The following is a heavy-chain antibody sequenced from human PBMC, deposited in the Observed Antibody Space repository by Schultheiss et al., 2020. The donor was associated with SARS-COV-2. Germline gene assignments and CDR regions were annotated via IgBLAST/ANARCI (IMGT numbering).Heavy chain of an antibody. CDR3: AKDGEDMRFDP. J-gene: IGHJ5*02. Sequence: KISCKASGGTFSSYAISWVRQAPGQGLEWMGGIIPIFGTANYAQKFQGRVTITADESTSTAYMELSSLRSEDTAVYYCAKDGEDMRFDPWGQGTLVTVSS. D-gene: IGHD2-15*01. CDR1: GGTFSSYA. V-gene: IGHV1-69*01. CDR2: IIPIFGTA.